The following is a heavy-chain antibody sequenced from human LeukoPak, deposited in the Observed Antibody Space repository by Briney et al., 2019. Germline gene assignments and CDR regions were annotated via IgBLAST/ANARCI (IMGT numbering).Heavy chain of an antibody. CDR2: IKQDGSEK. Sequence: GGSLRLSCVVSGLSFNKDVMSWFRQAPGKGLEWVANIKQDGSEKYYVDSVKGRFTISRDNAKNSLYLQMNSLRAEDTAVYYCAREGYDYVWGSYRPHAFDIWGQGTMVTVSS. CDR3: AREGYDYVWGSYRPHAFDI. CDR1: GLSFNKDV. J-gene: IGHJ3*02. D-gene: IGHD3-16*02. V-gene: IGHV3-7*01.